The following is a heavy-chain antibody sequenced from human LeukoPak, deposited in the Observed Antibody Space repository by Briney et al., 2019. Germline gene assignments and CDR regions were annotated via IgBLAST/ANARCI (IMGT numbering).Heavy chain of an antibody. J-gene: IGHJ5*02. CDR3: AKEPAPYSSGWYFPDDH. V-gene: IGHV3-30*02. CDR1: GFPFSNYG. CDR2: IAHDGSVA. Sequence: GGSLRLSCAASGFPFSNYGMHWVRQDPGKGLEWVAVIAHDGSVAYYADWVKGRFTISRDNSKNTLYLQLNSLRAEDTVVYYCAKEPAPYSSGWYFPDDHWGQGALVTVSS. D-gene: IGHD6-19*01.